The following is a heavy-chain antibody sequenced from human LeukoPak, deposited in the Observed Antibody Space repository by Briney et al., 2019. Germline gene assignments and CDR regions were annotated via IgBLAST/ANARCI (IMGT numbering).Heavy chain of an antibody. CDR2: ISANAVST. CDR3: ASMPSTEIYYFYYMDV. CDR1: GFTLSNYD. J-gene: IGHJ6*03. Sequence: GGSLRLSCAASGFTLSNYDMNWVRQAPGKGLEWVSGISANAVSTYYADSVKGRFTISRDNSKNTLYLHVDRLGTEDTAVYYCASMPSTEIYYFYYMDVWGKGTTVTVSS. V-gene: IGHV3-23*01. D-gene: IGHD2-2*01.